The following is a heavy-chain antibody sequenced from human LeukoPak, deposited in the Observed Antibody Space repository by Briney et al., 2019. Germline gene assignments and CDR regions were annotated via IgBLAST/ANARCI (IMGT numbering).Heavy chain of an antibody. Sequence: AAVKVSCKGSVYTFTSYGICLVRQAPGQGLEWMGWINAYKGKRNYAQKLQGRDTMTTDTSTSTAYMEMRRLISVDTAVDYGASDYCSGGSCYLVFDPWGQGNLVTVSS. CDR2: INAYKGKR. J-gene: IGHJ5*02. CDR1: VYTFTSYG. CDR3: ASDYCSGGSCYLVFDP. D-gene: IGHD2-15*01. V-gene: IGHV1-18*01.